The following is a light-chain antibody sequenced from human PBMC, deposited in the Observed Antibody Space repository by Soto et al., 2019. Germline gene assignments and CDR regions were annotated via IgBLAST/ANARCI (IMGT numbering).Light chain of an antibody. CDR2: GAS. Sequence: ETVMTQSPATLSGSPGERATLSCRASQSVSSNLAWYQQKLGQAPRLLIYGASTRATGIPVRFSGSGSGTEFTLTISGLQSEDFAIYYCQQYTNWPRTFGQGTKVDVK. V-gene: IGKV3-15*01. J-gene: IGKJ1*01. CDR3: QQYTNWPRT. CDR1: QSVSSN.